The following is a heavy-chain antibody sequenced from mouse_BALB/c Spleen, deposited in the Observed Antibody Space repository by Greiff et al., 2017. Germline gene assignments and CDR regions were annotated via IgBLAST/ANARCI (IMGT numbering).Heavy chain of an antibody. Sequence: EVQLQQSGPELVKPGASVKISCKASGYSFTGYFMNWVMQSHGKSLEWIGRINPYNGDTFYNQKFKGKATLTVDKSSSTAHMELRSLASEDSAVYYCGRQDTTVGARYYFDYWGQGTTLTVSS. J-gene: IGHJ2*01. CDR2: INPYNGDT. CDR1: GYSFTGYF. D-gene: IGHD1-1*01. V-gene: IGHV1-20*02. CDR3: GRQDTTVGARYYFDY.